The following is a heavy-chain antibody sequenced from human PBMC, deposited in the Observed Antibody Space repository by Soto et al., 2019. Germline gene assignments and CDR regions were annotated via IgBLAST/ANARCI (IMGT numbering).Heavy chain of an antibody. D-gene: IGHD2-2*01. V-gene: IGHV4-30-4*01. CDR3: ARNRVVPAARVDY. J-gene: IGHJ4*02. Sequence: SETLSLTCTVSGGSISSGDYYWSWIRQPPGKGLEWIGYIYYSGSTYYNPSPQSRVTISVHTSKNQFSLKLSSVTASDTAVYYCARNRVVPAARVDYWGQGTLVTVSS. CDR2: IYYSGST. CDR1: GGSISSGDYY.